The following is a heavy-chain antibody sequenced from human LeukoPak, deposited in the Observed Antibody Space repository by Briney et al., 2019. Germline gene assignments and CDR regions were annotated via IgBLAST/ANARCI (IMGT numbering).Heavy chain of an antibody. V-gene: IGHV4-59*01. D-gene: IGHD6-25*01. J-gene: IGHJ4*02. CDR2: IYYSGNT. Sequence: SETLSLTCTVSGASISSYYWSWIRRPPGKGLEWIGYIYYSGNTNYNLSLKSRVTISIDTSKSQVSLRLSAVTAADTAVYFCASAGGTSPTLDYWGRGALVTVSS. CDR1: GASISSYY. CDR3: ASAGGTSPTLDY.